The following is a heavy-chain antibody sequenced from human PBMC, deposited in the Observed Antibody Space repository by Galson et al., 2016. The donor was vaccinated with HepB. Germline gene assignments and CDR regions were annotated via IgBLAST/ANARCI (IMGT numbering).Heavy chain of an antibody. J-gene: IGHJ4*02. CDR1: GFTFSSYA. CDR3: TRGDVYDYGDFYNDY. V-gene: IGHV3-23*01. Sequence: SLRLSCAASGFTFSSYAMSWVRQAPGKGLEWVSSISGSGGSTYYADSVKGRFTISRDNSKNTLYLQMNSLKTEDTAVYYCTRGDVYDYGDFYNDYWGQGTLVTVSS. CDR2: ISGSGGST. D-gene: IGHD4-17*01.